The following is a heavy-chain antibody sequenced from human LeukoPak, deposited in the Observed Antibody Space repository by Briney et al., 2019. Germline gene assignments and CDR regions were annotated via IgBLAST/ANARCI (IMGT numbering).Heavy chain of an antibody. Sequence: GGSLRLSCAASGFTFDDYGMNWVRQAPGKGLVWVSRINSDGSSTSYADSVKGRFTISRDNAKNTLYLQMNSLRAEDTAVYYCARGGSSGPSGYWGQGTLVTVSS. V-gene: IGHV3-74*01. J-gene: IGHJ4*02. CDR3: ARGGSSGPSGY. CDR2: INSDGSST. D-gene: IGHD6-19*01. CDR1: GFTFDDYG.